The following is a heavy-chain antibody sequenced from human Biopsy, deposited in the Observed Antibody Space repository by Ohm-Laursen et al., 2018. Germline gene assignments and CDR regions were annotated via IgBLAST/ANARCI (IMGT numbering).Heavy chain of an antibody. J-gene: IGHJ2*01. V-gene: IGHV4-59*01. Sequence: GTLSLTCIVSGDSITTYYWNWIRQAPGKGLEWIGNIYYRGNTNYSPSLQSRVTISVDTSKNHFSLRLRSMTPADTAMYYCARDRGYYSDRTVPGYFDLWGRGTLVTVSS. CDR1: GDSITTYY. CDR2: IYYRGNT. CDR3: ARDRGYYSDRTVPGYFDL. D-gene: IGHD3-22*01.